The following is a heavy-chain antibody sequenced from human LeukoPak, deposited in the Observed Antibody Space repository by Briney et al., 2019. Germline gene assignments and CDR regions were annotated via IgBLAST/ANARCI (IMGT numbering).Heavy chain of an antibody. D-gene: IGHD5-18*01. CDR2: ISGSSSNV. J-gene: IGHJ4*02. Sequence: GVLRLSCAASGFTFSSYEMNWVRQAPGKGLELISAISGSSSNVYYAASVRGRFTISRDNAENSLYLQLNTMRAEDTAVYYCARGFRDTAMFLDYWGQGTLVTVSS. CDR1: GFTFSSYE. CDR3: ARGFRDTAMFLDY. V-gene: IGHV3-48*03.